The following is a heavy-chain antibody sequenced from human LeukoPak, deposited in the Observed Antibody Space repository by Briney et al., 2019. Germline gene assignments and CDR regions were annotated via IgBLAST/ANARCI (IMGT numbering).Heavy chain of an antibody. CDR3: ARESYDSSGYYYGGGFDY. CDR1: GFTFSSYW. J-gene: IGHJ4*02. V-gene: IGHV3-74*01. Sequence: GGSLRLSCAASGFTFSSYWIHWVRQAPGKGLVWVSRIYSDATYYAYSVKGRFTISIDNAKNTLYLQMNSLRAEDTAVYYCARESYDSSGYYYGGGFDYWGQGPLVTVSS. CDR2: IYSDAT. D-gene: IGHD3-22*01.